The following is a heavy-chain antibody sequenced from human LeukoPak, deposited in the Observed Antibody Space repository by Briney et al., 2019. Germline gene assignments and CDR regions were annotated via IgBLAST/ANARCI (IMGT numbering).Heavy chain of an antibody. CDR2: IRSKANSYAT. V-gene: IGHV3-73*01. CDR1: GFTFSGSA. J-gene: IGHJ4*02. Sequence: GGSLRLSCAASGFTFSGSAMHWVRQASGKGMEWVGRIRSKANSYATAYAASVKGRFTISRDDSKNTAYLQMNSLKTEDTAVYYCTRQKGAAAPFDYWGQGTLVTVSS. D-gene: IGHD6-13*01. CDR3: TRQKGAAAPFDY.